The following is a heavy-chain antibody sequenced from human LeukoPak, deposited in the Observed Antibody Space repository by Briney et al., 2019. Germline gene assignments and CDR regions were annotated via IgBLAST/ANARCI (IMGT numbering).Heavy chain of an antibody. CDR1: GFTFSTHA. D-gene: IGHD1-26*01. CDR2: IGGSGEST. CDR3: ARTSGSYSIDVFDI. Sequence: PGGSLRLSCAASGFTFSTHAMNWVRQAPGKGLEWVSNIGGSGESTYYADSVKGRFTISRDNAKNSLFLQMNSLRDEDTAVYYCARTSGSYSIDVFDIWGQGTMVTVSS. V-gene: IGHV3-23*01. J-gene: IGHJ3*02.